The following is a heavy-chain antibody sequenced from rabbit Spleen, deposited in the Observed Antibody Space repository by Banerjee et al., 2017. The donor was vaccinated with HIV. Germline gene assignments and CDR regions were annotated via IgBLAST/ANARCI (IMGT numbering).Heavy chain of an antibody. D-gene: IGHD1-1*01. CDR2: VNTGNSAAT. CDR3: ARDLVAVIGWNFNL. Sequence: QEQLVESGGGLVQPEGSLTLTCTASGFSFSSIYWICWVRQAPGRGLEWIGCVNTGNSAATYYASWAKGRFIMSRTSSTTVTLQMTSLTAADTATYFCARDLVAVIGWNFNLWGPGTLVTVS. CDR1: GFSFSSIYW. J-gene: IGHJ4*01. V-gene: IGHV1S45*01.